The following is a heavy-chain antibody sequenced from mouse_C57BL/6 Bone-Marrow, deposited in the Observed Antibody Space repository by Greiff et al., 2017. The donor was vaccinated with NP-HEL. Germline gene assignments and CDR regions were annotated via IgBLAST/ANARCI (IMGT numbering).Heavy chain of an antibody. Sequence: VKLVESGAELVRPGTSVKMSCKASGYTFTNYWIGWAKQRPGHGLEWIGDIYPGGGYTNYNEKFKGQATLTADKAYSTAYMQISNLTSEDSAIYYCARERLAYYFDYGGQGTTLTVTS. V-gene: IGHV1-63*01. CDR1: GYTFTNYW. J-gene: IGHJ2*01. CDR3: ARERLAYYFDY. CDR2: IYPGGGYT.